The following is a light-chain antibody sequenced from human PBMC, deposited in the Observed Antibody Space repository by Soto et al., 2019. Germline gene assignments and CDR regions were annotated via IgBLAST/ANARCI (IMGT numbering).Light chain of an antibody. V-gene: IGKV1-39*01. J-gene: IGKJ1*01. Sequence: DFQMTQSPSSLSASVGDRVTITCRASQSISTYLNWYQHKPGKAPKVLIYAVSSLQSGVPSRFSGSGSGTDFTLTITSLQPEDSATYYCQHSYGTPRTFGQGTKVEIK. CDR3: QHSYGTPRT. CDR1: QSISTY. CDR2: AVS.